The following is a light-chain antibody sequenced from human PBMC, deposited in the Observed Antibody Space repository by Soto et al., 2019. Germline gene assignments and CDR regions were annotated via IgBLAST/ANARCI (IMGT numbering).Light chain of an antibody. CDR3: QQYIRWPLT. CDR2: SAS. V-gene: IGKV1-39*01. J-gene: IGKJ4*01. Sequence: DIQMTQSPSSLSASVGDSVTISCRASQSISRYLNWYQQKPGKAPKLLIFSASGLQSGVPSRFSGGGYGTEFTLTISSLQLEDFAVYYCQQYIRWPLTFGGGTKVEIK. CDR1: QSISRY.